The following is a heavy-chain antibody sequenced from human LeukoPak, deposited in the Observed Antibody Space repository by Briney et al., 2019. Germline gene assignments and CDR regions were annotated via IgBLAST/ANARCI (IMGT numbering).Heavy chain of an antibody. CDR3: AKDPYDSSGYYYGDAFDI. Sequence: PGGSLRLSCAASGFTFSSYAMSWVRQAPGKGLEWVSAISGSCGSTYYADSVKGRFTISRDNSKNTLYLQMNSLRAEDTAVYYCAKDPYDSSGYYYGDAFDIWGQGTMVTVSS. CDR2: ISGSCGST. V-gene: IGHV3-23*01. CDR1: GFTFSSYA. D-gene: IGHD3-22*01. J-gene: IGHJ3*02.